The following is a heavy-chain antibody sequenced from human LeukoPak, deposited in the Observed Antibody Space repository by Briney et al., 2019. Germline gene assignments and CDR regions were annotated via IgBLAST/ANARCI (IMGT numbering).Heavy chain of an antibody. CDR1: GYSISSGYY. Sequence: KPSETLSLTCTVSGYSISSGYYWGWIRQPPGKGLEWIGSIYHSGRTFYNPSLKSRVTISVDTSKNQFSLKLSSVTAADTAVYYCARAGSSTVTTYDYWGQGTLVTVSS. CDR2: IYHSGRT. V-gene: IGHV4-38-2*02. D-gene: IGHD4-17*01. J-gene: IGHJ4*02. CDR3: ARAGSSTVTTYDY.